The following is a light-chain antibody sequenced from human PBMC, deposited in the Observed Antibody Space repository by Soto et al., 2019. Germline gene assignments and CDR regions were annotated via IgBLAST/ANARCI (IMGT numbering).Light chain of an antibody. V-gene: IGKV3-15*01. CDR2: GAS. CDR1: QSVSSN. CDR3: QQYNNWPGT. Sequence: EIVMTHYPVTLSVSPGERATLSCRASQSVSSNLAWYQQKPGQAPRLLIYGASTRATGIPARFSGSGSGTEFTLTISSLQSEDFAVYYCQQYNNWPGTFGQGTKVDIK. J-gene: IGKJ1*01.